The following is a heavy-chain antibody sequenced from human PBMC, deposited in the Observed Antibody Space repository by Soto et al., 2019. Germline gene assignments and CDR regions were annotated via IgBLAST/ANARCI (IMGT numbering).Heavy chain of an antibody. CDR2: IKSDAYGGAI. CDR1: GFTFSNAW. D-gene: IGHD2-8*01. J-gene: IGHJ4*02. V-gene: IGHV3-15*01. Sequence: EVRLAESGGGLVKPGGSLRLACAGSGFTFSNAWMSWVRRAPGKGLEWVGRIKSDAYGGAIDYAAPVKGRFTISRDDSKNSLFLQMNILRAEDTAVYSWTTTKGRLIPPTNDFWGQGTPVIVSS. CDR3: TTTKGRLIPPTNDF.